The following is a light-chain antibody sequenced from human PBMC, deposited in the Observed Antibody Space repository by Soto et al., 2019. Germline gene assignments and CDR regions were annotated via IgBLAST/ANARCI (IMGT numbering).Light chain of an antibody. V-gene: IGKV3-20*01. CDR1: QIVSSSY. CDR2: GAS. CDR3: QQAGSYSGWT. Sequence: EIVLTQSPGTLSLSPGERATLSCRAGQIVSSSYLAWYQKKPGQPPRLLIYGASNRATGVPDRFSGSGSGTDFALTISRLEPEDFAVYYCQQAGSYSGWTFGQGTKVEIK. J-gene: IGKJ1*01.